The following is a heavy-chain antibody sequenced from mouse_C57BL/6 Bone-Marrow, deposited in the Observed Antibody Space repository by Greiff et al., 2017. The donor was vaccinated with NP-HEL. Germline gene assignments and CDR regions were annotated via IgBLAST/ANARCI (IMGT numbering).Heavy chain of an antibody. CDR2: IRNKANGYTT. CDR1: GFTFTDYY. Sequence: EVHLVESGGGLVQPGGSLSLSCAASGFTFTDYYMSWVRQPPGKALEWLGFIRNKANGYTTEYSASVKGRFTISRDNSQSILYLQMNALRAEDSATYYCARRPHYYGSSLDYWGQGTTLTVSS. V-gene: IGHV7-3*01. J-gene: IGHJ2*01. D-gene: IGHD1-1*01. CDR3: ARRPHYYGSSLDY.